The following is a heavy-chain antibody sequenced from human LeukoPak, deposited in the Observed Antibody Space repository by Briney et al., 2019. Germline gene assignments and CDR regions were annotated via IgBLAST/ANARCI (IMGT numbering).Heavy chain of an antibody. CDR2: ISGYNGNT. CDR1: GYTFTNDG. Sequence: ASVKVSCKASGYTFTNDGISWVRQAPRQGLEWMGWISGYNGNTMYSQKLQGRVTMTTDTSTSTAYMELRSLRSDDTAVYYCARVTQTDYDFDYWGQGTLVTVSS. J-gene: IGHJ4*02. D-gene: IGHD4-17*01. CDR3: ARVTQTDYDFDY. V-gene: IGHV1-18*01.